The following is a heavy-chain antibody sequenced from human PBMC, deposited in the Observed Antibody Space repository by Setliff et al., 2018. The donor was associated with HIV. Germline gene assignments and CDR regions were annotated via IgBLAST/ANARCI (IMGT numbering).Heavy chain of an antibody. J-gene: IGHJ5*02. CDR3: ASRVYYYDSSGYLREEGFDP. CDR2: IYHSGST. V-gene: IGHV4-38-2*01. D-gene: IGHD3-22*01. Sequence: ETLSLTCAVSGYSISSGYYWGWIRQPPGKGLEWIGSIYHSGSTYYNPSLKRRVTISIDKSKKQFSLKVRSVTAADAAVYYCASRVYYYDSSGYLREEGFDPWGQGTLVTVSS. CDR1: GYSISSGYY.